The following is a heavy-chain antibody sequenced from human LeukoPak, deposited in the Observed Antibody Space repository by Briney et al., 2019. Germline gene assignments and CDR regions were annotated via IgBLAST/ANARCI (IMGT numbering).Heavy chain of an antibody. V-gene: IGHV4-39*01. D-gene: IGHD3-10*01. Sequence: SETLSLTCTVSGGSISSSSYYWGWIRQPPGKGLEWIGSIYYSGSTYYNPSLKSRVTISVDTSKNQFSLKLSSVTAADTAVYYCARQKVRGRFDPWGQGTLVTVPS. CDR1: GGSISSSSYY. CDR2: IYYSGST. CDR3: ARQKVRGRFDP. J-gene: IGHJ5*02.